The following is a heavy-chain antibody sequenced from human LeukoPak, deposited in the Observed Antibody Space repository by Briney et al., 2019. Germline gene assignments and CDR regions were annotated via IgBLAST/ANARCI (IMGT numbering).Heavy chain of an antibody. CDR2: ISGSSGNT. CDR3: AKHSYYYDSSGYSSYFDY. D-gene: IGHD3-22*01. CDR1: GFSFSIYA. J-gene: IGHJ4*02. V-gene: IGHV3-23*01. Sequence: PGGSLRLSCAASGFSFSIYAMSWVRQAPGKGLERVSGISGSSGNTYYADSVKGRFTISRDNSKNTLYLQMNSLRAEDTAVYYCAKHSYYYDSSGYSSYFDYWGQGTLVTVSS.